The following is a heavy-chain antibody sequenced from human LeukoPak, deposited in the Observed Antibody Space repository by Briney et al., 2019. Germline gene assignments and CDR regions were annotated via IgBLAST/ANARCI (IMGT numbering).Heavy chain of an antibody. Sequence: GGSLRLSCAASGFTFSSYAMSWVRQAPGQGLEWVSTISGSGGSTYYADSVKGRFTISRDNSTNTLYLQMNSRRAEDTAVYYCAKFKFWGPSRLDWGQGTLVTVSS. J-gene: IGHJ4*02. V-gene: IGHV3-23*01. CDR2: ISGSGGST. CDR1: GFTFSSYA. D-gene: IGHD7-27*01. CDR3: AKFKFWGPSRLD.